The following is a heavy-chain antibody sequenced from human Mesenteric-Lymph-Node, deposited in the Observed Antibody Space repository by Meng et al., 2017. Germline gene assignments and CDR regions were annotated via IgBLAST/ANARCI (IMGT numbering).Heavy chain of an antibody. J-gene: IGHJ1*01. CDR3: VLNGAGQLYDSSGYLRLGGYFQH. Sequence: GGSLRLSCAASGFTVSFTYMSWVRQAPGKGLEWISSISGSGGNTYYADSVKGRFTISRDNSKSTLYLQVSTVRAEDTAVYYCVLNGAGQLYDSSGYLRLGGYFQHWGQGTLVTVSS. V-gene: IGHV3-23*01. D-gene: IGHD3-22*01. CDR2: ISGSGGNT. CDR1: GFTVSFTY.